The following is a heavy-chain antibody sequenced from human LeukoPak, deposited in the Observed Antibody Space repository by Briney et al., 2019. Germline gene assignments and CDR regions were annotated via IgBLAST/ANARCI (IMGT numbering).Heavy chain of an antibody. J-gene: IGHJ4*02. Sequence: PGGSLRLSCAACLFTFSSYSMNWVRQAPGKGLEWVSSISSSSSYIYYADSVKGRFTISRDNAKNSLYLQMNSLRAEDTAVYYCARVFNDYGDQGPQRDFDYWGQGTLVTVSS. CDR2: ISSSSSYI. D-gene: IGHD4-17*01. CDR3: ARVFNDYGDQGPQRDFDY. CDR1: LFTFSSYS. V-gene: IGHV3-21*01.